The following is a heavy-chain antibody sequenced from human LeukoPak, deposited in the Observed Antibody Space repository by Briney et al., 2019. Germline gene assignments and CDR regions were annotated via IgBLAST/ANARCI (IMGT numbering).Heavy chain of an antibody. V-gene: IGHV3-9*01. CDR2: ISWNSGSI. Sequence: PGGSLRLSCAASGFTFDDYAMHWVRQAPGKGLEWVSGISWNSGSIGYADSVKGRFTISRDNAKNSLYLQMNSLRAEDTALYYCAKGQRVSSGSFDYWGQGTLVTVSS. CDR1: GFTFDDYA. CDR3: AKGQRVSSGSFDY. D-gene: IGHD3-22*01. J-gene: IGHJ4*02.